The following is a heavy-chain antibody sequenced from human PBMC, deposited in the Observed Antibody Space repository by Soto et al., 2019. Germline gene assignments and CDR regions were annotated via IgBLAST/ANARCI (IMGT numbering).Heavy chain of an antibody. J-gene: IGHJ3*02. CDR3: ARDGSTSSLSDDAFDI. D-gene: IGHD2-2*01. Sequence: GGSLRLSCAASGFTFSSYGMHWVRQAPGKGLEWVAVIWYDGSNKYYADSVKGRFTISRDNSKNTLYLQMNSLRAEDTAVYYCARDGSTSSLSDDAFDIWGQGTMVTRLL. V-gene: IGHV3-33*01. CDR1: GFTFSSYG. CDR2: IWYDGSNK.